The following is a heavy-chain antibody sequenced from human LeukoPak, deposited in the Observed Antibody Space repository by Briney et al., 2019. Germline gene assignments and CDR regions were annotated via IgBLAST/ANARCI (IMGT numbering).Heavy chain of an antibody. V-gene: IGHV3-7*01. Sequence: PGRSPRLSCAASGFTFSSYWMSWVRQAPGKGLEWVANIKQDGSEKYYVDSVKGRFTISRDNAKNSLYLQMNSLRAEDTAVYYCARVRLFGGSGAYGMDVWGQGTTVTVSS. CDR1: GFTFSSYW. CDR3: ARVRLFGGSGAYGMDV. J-gene: IGHJ6*02. CDR2: IKQDGSEK. D-gene: IGHD3-10*01.